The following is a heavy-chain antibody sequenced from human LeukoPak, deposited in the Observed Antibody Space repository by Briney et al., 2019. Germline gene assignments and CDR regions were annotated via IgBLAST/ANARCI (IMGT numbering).Heavy chain of an antibody. J-gene: IGHJ5*02. Sequence: PGGSLRLSCAMSGFTLTSTGMRWVRQAPGKGREWVAFMHYDGRNILYADSVKGRFSISTDNTKNMVYLQMSSLRAEDTAVYYCAKVTMGDVWFDPWGQRTLVTVSS. D-gene: IGHD3-16*01. CDR3: AKVTMGDVWFDP. V-gene: IGHV3-30*02. CDR2: MHYDGRNI. CDR1: GFTLTSTG.